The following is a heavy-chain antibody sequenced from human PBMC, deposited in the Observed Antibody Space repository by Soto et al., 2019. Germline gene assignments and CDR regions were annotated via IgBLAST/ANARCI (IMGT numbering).Heavy chain of an antibody. D-gene: IGHD3-10*01. Sequence: SVKVSCKASGGTFSSYAISWVRQAPGQGLEWMGGIIPIFGTANYAQKFQGRVTITADESTSTAYMELSSLRSEDTAVYYCARVRHLYGSDAFDIWGQGTMVTVSS. CDR2: IIPIFGTA. CDR1: GGTFSSYA. J-gene: IGHJ3*02. V-gene: IGHV1-69*13. CDR3: ARVRHLYGSDAFDI.